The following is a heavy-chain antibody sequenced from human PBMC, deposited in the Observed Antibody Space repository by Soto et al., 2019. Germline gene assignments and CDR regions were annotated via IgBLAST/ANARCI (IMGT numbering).Heavy chain of an antibody. CDR3: AREGNLGRWLQPLDF. Sequence: QVQLQVSAPGLVKPSETLSLTCTVSGDSISAYSWSWVRQPPGKGLEWIGNIHYNGNTKYNPSLKRRVSMSVDKSKNQFALRLISVTAADTAKYFCAREGNLGRWLQPLDFWGQGTLVTVSS. V-gene: IGHV4-59*01. CDR1: GDSISAYS. CDR2: IHYNGNT. D-gene: IGHD5-12*01. J-gene: IGHJ4*02.